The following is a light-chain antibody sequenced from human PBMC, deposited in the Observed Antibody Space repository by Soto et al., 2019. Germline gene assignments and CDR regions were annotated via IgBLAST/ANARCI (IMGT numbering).Light chain of an antibody. Sequence: EIVLTQSPGTLSLSPGERATLSCRASQSVGSSYLAWYQQKPGQAPRLLVYGTSTSATGVPDRFRGSASGTDFTLTITSQEPEDFAVYYCQQYGSSTITFGQGTRLEIK. J-gene: IGKJ5*01. CDR2: GTS. CDR1: QSVGSSY. V-gene: IGKV3-20*01. CDR3: QQYGSSTIT.